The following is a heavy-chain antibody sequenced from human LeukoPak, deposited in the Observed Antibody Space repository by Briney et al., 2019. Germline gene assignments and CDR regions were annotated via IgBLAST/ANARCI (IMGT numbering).Heavy chain of an antibody. V-gene: IGHV1-69*01. CDR2: IIPIFGTA. CDR3: ARDPASIAVAGNDWFDP. CDR1: GGTFSSHA. D-gene: IGHD6-19*01. Sequence: SVKVSCKASGGTFSSHAISWVRQAPGQGLEWLGGIIPIFGTANYAQKFQGRVTITADESTSTAYMELSSLRSEDTAVYYCARDPASIAVAGNDWFDPWGQGTLVTVSS. J-gene: IGHJ5*02.